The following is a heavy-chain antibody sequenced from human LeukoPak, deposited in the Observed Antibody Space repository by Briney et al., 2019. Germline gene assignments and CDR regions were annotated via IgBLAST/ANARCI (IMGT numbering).Heavy chain of an antibody. CDR1: GFTFSSYG. CDR2: ISYDGSNK. J-gene: IGHJ4*02. V-gene: IGHV3-30*18. CDR3: AKPHEAATFFDY. Sequence: GGSLRLSCAASGFTFSSYGMHWVRQAPGKGLEWVAVISYDGSNKYYADSVKGRFTISRDNSKNTLYLQMNSLRAEDTAVYYCAKPHEAATFFDYWGQGTLVTVSS. D-gene: IGHD2-15*01.